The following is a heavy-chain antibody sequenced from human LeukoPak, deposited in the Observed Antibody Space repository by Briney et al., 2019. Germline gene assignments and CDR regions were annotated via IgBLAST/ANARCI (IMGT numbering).Heavy chain of an antibody. V-gene: IGHV4-39*07. CDR2: IFYSGST. CDR3: ARWVRANYYDSSGYYYGFDY. Sequence: SSETLSLTCTVSSGSISTSNYYWGWVRQPPGKALEWIGNIFYSGSTYYSPSLKSRVTISLDTSRNQFSLKLSSVTAADTAVYYCARWVRANYYDSSGYYYGFDYWGQGTLVTVSS. CDR1: SGSISTSNYY. J-gene: IGHJ4*02. D-gene: IGHD3-22*01.